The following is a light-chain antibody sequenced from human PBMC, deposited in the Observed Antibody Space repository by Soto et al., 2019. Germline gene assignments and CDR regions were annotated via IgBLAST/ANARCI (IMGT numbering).Light chain of an antibody. CDR2: GIS. Sequence: ETVMTQSPVTLSVSPGERAPLSCRASQSVGSSLAWYQQKPGQAPRLLIYGISTRAAGLPARFSGSGSGTEFTLTISSLQSEDFAVYYCQQYSNWPLTFGGGTKVDIK. J-gene: IGKJ4*01. CDR3: QQYSNWPLT. CDR1: QSVGSS. V-gene: IGKV3-15*01.